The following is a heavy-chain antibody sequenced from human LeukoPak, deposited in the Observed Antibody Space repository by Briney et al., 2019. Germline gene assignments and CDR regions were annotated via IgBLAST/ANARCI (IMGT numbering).Heavy chain of an antibody. CDR1: GGSISSGGYY. Sequence: PSETLSLTCTVSGGSISSGGYYWSWIRQHPGKGLEWIGYIYCSGSTYYNPSLKSRVTISVDTSKNQFSLKLSSVTAADTAVYYCARGGSELGYCSSTSCHPGDIWGQGTVVTVSS. CDR2: IYCSGST. V-gene: IGHV4-31*03. D-gene: IGHD2-2*01. CDR3: ARGGSELGYCSSTSCHPGDI. J-gene: IGHJ3*02.